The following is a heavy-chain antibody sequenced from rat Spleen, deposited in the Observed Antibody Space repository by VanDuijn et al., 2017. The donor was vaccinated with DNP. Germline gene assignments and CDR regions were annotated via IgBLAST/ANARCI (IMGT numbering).Heavy chain of an antibody. Sequence: EVQLVESGGGLVQPGRSLKLSCIASGFTFSDYNMAWVRQAPKKGLEWVATISYDDSSTYYRDSVKGRFTISRDNAKSTLYLQMDSLRSEDTATYYCARHEGRVDVMDAWGQGASVTVSS. CDR1: GFTFSDYN. D-gene: IGHD1-11*01. CDR3: ARHEGRVDVMDA. J-gene: IGHJ4*01. V-gene: IGHV5-7*01. CDR2: ISYDDSST.